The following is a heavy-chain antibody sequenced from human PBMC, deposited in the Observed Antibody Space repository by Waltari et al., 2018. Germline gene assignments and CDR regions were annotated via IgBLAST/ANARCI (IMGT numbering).Heavy chain of an antibody. V-gene: IGHV4-61*09. J-gene: IGHJ4*02. D-gene: IGHD7-27*01. Sequence: VQLQETGPGLVQPSQTLSLICSVSGDSINSRDYYWTWIRQPAGKGLEWIGYIYSDWTTNYNPSLIGRLTMALDTSKTQFSLKLSFMTAADTAVYYCARGELGLRRFDYWGRGALVTVSS. CDR2: IYSDWTT. CDR3: ARGELGLRRFDY. CDR1: GDSINSRDYY.